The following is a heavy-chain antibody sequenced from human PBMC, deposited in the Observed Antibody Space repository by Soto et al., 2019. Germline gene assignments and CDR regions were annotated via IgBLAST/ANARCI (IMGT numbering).Heavy chain of an antibody. J-gene: IGHJ4*02. D-gene: IGHD3-10*01. Sequence: QVQLVESGGGVVQPGRSLRLSCTASGFTFSSYAMHWVRQAPGKGLEWVAVISYDGSNKYYADSVKGRFTISRDNSKNTLFLPMNSLTAEETGVYFSARPAYGTGSYPTYWGQGTLVTVSS. CDR2: ISYDGSNK. CDR3: ARPAYGTGSYPTY. CDR1: GFTFSSYA. V-gene: IGHV3-30-3*01.